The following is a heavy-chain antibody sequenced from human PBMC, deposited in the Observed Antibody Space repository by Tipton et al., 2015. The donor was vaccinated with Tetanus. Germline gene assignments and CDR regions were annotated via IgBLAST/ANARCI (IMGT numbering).Heavy chain of an antibody. D-gene: IGHD1-20*01. J-gene: IGHJ4*02. Sequence: GLVKPSETLSLTCSVSGASISSYYWSWVRQPAGKGLEFIGHISNGNPDYTPPLKNRVSLSVDLSKNEFYMKLRSVTAADTGVYYCARGITDGYNRRLDYWGQGTLVAVSP. CDR1: GASISSYY. CDR3: ARGITDGYNRRLDY. V-gene: IGHV4-4*07. CDR2: ISNGNP.